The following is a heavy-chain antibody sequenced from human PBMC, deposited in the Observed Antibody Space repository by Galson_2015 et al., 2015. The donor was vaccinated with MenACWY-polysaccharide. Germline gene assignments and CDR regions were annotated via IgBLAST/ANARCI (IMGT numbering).Heavy chain of an antibody. Sequence: SETLSLTCAVSGYSISSGYYWGWIRQPPGEGLEWIGSIYHSGSTYYNPSLKSRVTISVDTSKNQFSLKLSSVTAADTAVYYCARVEKLYGSFFILPWGQGTLVNVSS. V-gene: IGHV4-38-2*01. CDR1: GYSISSGYY. CDR2: IYHSGST. CDR3: ARVEKLYGSFFILP. J-gene: IGHJ5*01. D-gene: IGHD1-26*01.